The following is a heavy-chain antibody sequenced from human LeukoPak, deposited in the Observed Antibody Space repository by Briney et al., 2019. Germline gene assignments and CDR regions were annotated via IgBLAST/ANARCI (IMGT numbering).Heavy chain of an antibody. Sequence: SVTVSFKASGGTFSSYAISWVRQAPGQGLEWMGRIIPILGIANYAQKFQGRVTITADKSTSTAYMELSSLRSEDTAVYYCARVDTGMVIDYWGQGTLVTVSS. CDR1: GGTFSSYA. V-gene: IGHV1-69*04. CDR3: ARVDTGMVIDY. CDR2: IIPILGIA. D-gene: IGHD5-18*01. J-gene: IGHJ4*02.